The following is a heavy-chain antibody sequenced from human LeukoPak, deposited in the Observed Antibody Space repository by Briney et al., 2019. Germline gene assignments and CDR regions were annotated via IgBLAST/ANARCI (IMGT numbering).Heavy chain of an antibody. CDR2: ITTYNGNT. Sequence: GASVKVSCKASGYTFTSYGITWVRQAPGQGLEWMGWITTYNGNTYYAQNFQGRVTMTADTSTSTAYMEVGSLRSDDTAVYYCARLSPPIASFCSGGTCYSGGFDPWGQGTLVTVSS. CDR1: GYTFTSYG. V-gene: IGHV1-18*01. CDR3: ARLSPPIASFCSGGTCYSGGFDP. J-gene: IGHJ5*02. D-gene: IGHD2-15*01.